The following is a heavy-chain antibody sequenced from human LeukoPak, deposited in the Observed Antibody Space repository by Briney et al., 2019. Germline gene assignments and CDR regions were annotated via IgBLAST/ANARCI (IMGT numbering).Heavy chain of an antibody. D-gene: IGHD1-26*01. V-gene: IGHV3-33*01. J-gene: IGHJ4*02. CDR1: GFTFSSYG. CDR2: IWYDGSNK. CDR3: ARNPGWELVPLYYFDY. Sequence: PGGSLRLSCAASGFTFSSYGMHWVRQAPGKGLEWVAVIWYDGSNKYYADSVKGRFTISRDNSKNTLYLQMNSLRAEDTAVYHCARNPGWELVPLYYFDYWGQGTLVTVSS.